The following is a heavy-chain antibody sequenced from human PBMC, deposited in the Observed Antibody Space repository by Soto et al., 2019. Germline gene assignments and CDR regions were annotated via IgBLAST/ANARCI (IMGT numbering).Heavy chain of an antibody. D-gene: IGHD3-22*01. CDR3: ARGSPEGSPSYYDSSGYCGY. J-gene: IGHJ4*02. CDR2: IYYSGST. Sequence: PSETLSLTCTVSGGSISSYYWSWIRQPPGKGLEWIGYIYYSGSTNYNPSLKSRVTISVDTSENQFSLKLSSVTAADTAVYYCARGSPEGSPSYYDSSGYCGYWGQGTLVTVSS. V-gene: IGHV4-59*01. CDR1: GGSISSYY.